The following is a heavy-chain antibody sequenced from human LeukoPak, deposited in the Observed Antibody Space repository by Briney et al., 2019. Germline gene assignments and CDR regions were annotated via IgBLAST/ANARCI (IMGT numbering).Heavy chain of an antibody. CDR1: GYTFTSYY. D-gene: IGHD3-10*01. CDR3: ARDMGGGAAFDI. Sequence: ASVKVSCKASGYTFTSYYMHWVRQAPGQGLEWMGWISAYNGNTNYAQKLQGRVTMTTDTSTSTAYMELRSLRSDDTAVYYCARDMGGGAAFDIWGQGTMVTVSS. J-gene: IGHJ3*02. V-gene: IGHV1-18*04. CDR2: ISAYNGNT.